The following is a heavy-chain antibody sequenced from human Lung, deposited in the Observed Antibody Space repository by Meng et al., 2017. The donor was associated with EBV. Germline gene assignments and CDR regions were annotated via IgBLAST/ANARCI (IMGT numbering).Heavy chain of an antibody. V-gene: IGHV3-21*01. D-gene: IGHD3-16*01. CDR3: VREEYDPREF. CDR1: GFIFNNYR. J-gene: IGHJ4*02. Sequence: EVQLVVSGGXXXXXGXSRXLSCAASGFIFNNYRMNWVRQAPGKGLEWVSVIDYGGISTYYADSVKGRFTISRDNAKNSVSLQMNNLRAEDTAFYYCVREEYDPREFWGQGTLVTVSS. CDR2: IDYGGIST.